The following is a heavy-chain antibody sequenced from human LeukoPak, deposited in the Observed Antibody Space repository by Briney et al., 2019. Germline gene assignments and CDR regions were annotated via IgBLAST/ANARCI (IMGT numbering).Heavy chain of an antibody. CDR3: ARDPDPYYDFWSGSPYGMDV. CDR2: IYTSGST. D-gene: IGHD3-3*01. Sequence: PSETLSLTCAVSGGSISGYYWSWIRQPAGKGLEWIGRIYTSGSTNYNPSLKSRVTMSVDTSKNQFSLKLSSVTAADTAVYYCARDPDPYYDFWSGSPYGMDVWGQGTTVTVSS. J-gene: IGHJ6*02. CDR1: GGSISGYY. V-gene: IGHV4-4*07.